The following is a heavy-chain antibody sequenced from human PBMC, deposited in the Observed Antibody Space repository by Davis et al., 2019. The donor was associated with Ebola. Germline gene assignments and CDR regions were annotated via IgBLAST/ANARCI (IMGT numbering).Heavy chain of an antibody. J-gene: IGHJ3*02. D-gene: IGHD1-7*01. CDR1: GFTFSNYD. CDR2: TSYDGSHN. V-gene: IGHV3-30*03. Sequence: GESLKISCEASGFTFSNYDMHWARQAPGKGLECPTVTSYDGSHNFYADVVKDRFTVSRDDSKSTLYLQMNSLRVEDTAVYYCAGNYAKSAFDIRGPGTMVAVSS. CDR3: AGNYAKSAFDI.